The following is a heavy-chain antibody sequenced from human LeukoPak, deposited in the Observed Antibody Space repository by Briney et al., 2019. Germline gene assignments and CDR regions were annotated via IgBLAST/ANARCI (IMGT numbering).Heavy chain of an antibody. D-gene: IGHD6-25*01. V-gene: IGHV3-48*01. Sequence: GGSLRLSCAASGFTFSSYTMNWVRQPPGKGLEWVSNIGTSSTTIYYADSVKGRFTISRDNAKNSLYLQMNSLRADDTAVYYCAKFAAGGSYYYYMDVWGKGTTVTVSS. CDR3: AKFAAGGSYYYYMDV. CDR2: IGTSSTTI. J-gene: IGHJ6*03. CDR1: GFTFSSYT.